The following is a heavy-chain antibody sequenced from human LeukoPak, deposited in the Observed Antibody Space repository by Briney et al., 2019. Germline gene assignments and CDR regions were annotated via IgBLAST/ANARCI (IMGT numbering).Heavy chain of an antibody. CDR1: GYTFTGYY. CDR2: INPNSGGT. CDR3: ARSTMRGDAFDI. J-gene: IGHJ3*02. V-gene: IGHV1-2*02. Sequence: ASVKVSCKASGYTFTGYYMHWVRQAPGQGLEWMGWINPNSGGTNYAQKFQGRVTMTRDTSISTAYMELSRLRSDDTAVYYCARSTMRGDAFDIWGQGTMVTVSS. D-gene: IGHD3-22*01.